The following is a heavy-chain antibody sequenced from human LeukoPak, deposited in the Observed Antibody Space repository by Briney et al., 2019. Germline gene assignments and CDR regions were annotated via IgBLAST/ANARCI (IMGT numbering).Heavy chain of an antibody. J-gene: IGHJ4*02. Sequence: GASVKVSCKASGYTFTSYDINWVRQATGQGLEWMGGIIPIFGTANYAQKFQGRVTITTDESTSTAYMELSSLRSEDTAVYYCARSPIEYSSGGDFDYWGQGTLVTVSS. D-gene: IGHD6-19*01. CDR3: ARSPIEYSSGGDFDY. CDR2: IIPIFGTA. CDR1: GYTFTSYD. V-gene: IGHV1-69*05.